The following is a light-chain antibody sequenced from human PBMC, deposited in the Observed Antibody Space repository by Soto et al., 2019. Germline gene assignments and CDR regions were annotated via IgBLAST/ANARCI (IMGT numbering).Light chain of an antibody. Sequence: QPVLTQPPSVSGAPGQRVTISCTGSSSNIGAGYDVHWYQQLPGTAPKLLIFSDINRPSGVPARFSASKSGSSASLAISGLQAEDEADYYCQSYDSVLSASVFGGGTKLTVL. V-gene: IGLV1-40*01. CDR1: SSNIGAGYD. J-gene: IGLJ2*01. CDR3: QSYDSVLSASV. CDR2: SDI.